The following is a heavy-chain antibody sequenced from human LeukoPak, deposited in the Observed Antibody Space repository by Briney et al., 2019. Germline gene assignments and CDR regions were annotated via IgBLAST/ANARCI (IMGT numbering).Heavy chain of an antibody. V-gene: IGHV3-23*01. CDR3: AKDRIVVVPAANRVGYWFDP. Sequence: GGSLRLSCAASGFTFSSYAMSWVRQAPGKGLEWVSAISGSGGGTYYADSVKGRFTISRDNSKNTLYLQMNSLRAEDTAVYYCAKDRIVVVPAANRVGYWFDPWGQGTLVTVSS. CDR1: GFTFSSYA. J-gene: IGHJ5*02. D-gene: IGHD2-2*01. CDR2: ISGSGGGT.